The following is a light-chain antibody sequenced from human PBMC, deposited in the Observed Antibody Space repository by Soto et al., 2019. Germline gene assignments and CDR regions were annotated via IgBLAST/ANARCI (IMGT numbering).Light chain of an antibody. J-gene: IGKJ2*01. Sequence: DIQMTQSPSSLSASVGDRVTITCRASQSISSYLNWYQQKPGKAPKLLIYAASSLQSGVPSRFSGSGSGTAFTLTISSLQPEDFATYYCQQSYSTPVAFDQGTKLEIK. CDR1: QSISSY. CDR3: QQSYSTPVA. V-gene: IGKV1-39*01. CDR2: AAS.